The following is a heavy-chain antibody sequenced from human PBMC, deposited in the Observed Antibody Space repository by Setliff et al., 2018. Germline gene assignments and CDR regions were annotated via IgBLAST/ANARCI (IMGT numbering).Heavy chain of an antibody. CDR3: ARLTYYYDSSGLNAFDI. CDR1: GYSFTSYW. V-gene: IGHV5-51*01. D-gene: IGHD3-22*01. CDR2: IYPGDSDT. Sequence: GESLTLSCKGSGYSFTSYWIGWVRQMPGKGLEWMGIIYPGDSDTRYSPSFQGQVTISADKSIGTAYLQWSSLKASDTAMYYCARLTYYYDSSGLNAFDIWGQGTMVTVSS. J-gene: IGHJ3*02.